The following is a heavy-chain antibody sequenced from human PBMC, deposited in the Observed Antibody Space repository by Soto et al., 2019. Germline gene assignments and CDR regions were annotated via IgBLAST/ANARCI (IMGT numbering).Heavy chain of an antibody. CDR2: ISGSGGST. Sequence: GGSLRLSCAASGFTFSSYAMSWVRQAPGKGLEWVSAISGSGGSTYYADSVKGRFTISRDNSKNTLYLQMNSLRAEDTTVYYCANHMDDFWSGYRSRGLNYHYVMDVWGQGTTVTVSS. J-gene: IGHJ6*02. V-gene: IGHV3-23*01. CDR3: ANHMDDFWSGYRSRGLNYHYVMDV. CDR1: GFTFSSYA. D-gene: IGHD3-3*01.